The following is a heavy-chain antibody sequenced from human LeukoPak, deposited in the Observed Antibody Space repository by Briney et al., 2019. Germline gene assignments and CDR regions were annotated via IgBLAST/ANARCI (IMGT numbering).Heavy chain of an antibody. V-gene: IGHV4-39*07. J-gene: IGHJ5*02. CDR3: ARASPGQYYDYVWGSYRYMRGGNWFDP. CDR2: IYYSGST. CDR1: GGSISSSSYY. D-gene: IGHD3-16*02. Sequence: SETLSLTCTVSGGSISSSSYYWGWIRQPPGKGLEWIGSIYYSGSTYYNPSLKSRVTISVDTSKNQFSLKLSSVTAADTAVYYCARASPGQYYDYVWGSYRYMRGGNWFDPWGQGTLVTVSS.